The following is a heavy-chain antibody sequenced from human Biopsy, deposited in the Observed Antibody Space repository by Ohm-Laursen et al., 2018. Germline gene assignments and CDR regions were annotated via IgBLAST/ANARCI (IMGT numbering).Heavy chain of an antibody. CDR3: ARGSNDFGGLYFPR. V-gene: IGHV4-59*11. Sequence: SETLSLTCTVSGGFFTGHYWRWIRQPPGKGLEWIGHISYTGYTGYNASLKSRVTISVDTSRNHFSLRLSSLTAADTAVYYCARGSNDFGGLYFPRWGQGTLLTVSS. CDR1: GGFFTGHY. D-gene: IGHD4-23*01. J-gene: IGHJ4*02. CDR2: ISYTGYT.